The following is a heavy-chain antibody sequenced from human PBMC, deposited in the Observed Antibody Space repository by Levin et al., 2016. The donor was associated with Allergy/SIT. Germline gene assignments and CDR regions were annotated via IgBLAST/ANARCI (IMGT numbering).Heavy chain of an antibody. V-gene: IGHV4-34*01. D-gene: IGHD3-22*01. CDR3: ARERVVINSYFDY. CDR2: INHSGST. CDR1: GGSFTNYY. J-gene: IGHJ4*02. Sequence: SETLSLTCAVSGGSFTNYYWSWIRQSPGKGLEWLGEINHSGSTNYNPSLKSRVTISVDTSKKQFSLNMSSVTAADTAVYYCARERVVINSYFDYWGQGTLVTVSS.